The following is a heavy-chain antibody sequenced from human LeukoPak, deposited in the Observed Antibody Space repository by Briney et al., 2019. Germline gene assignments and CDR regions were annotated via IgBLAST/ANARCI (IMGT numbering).Heavy chain of an antibody. D-gene: IGHD4-11*01. CDR3: ARRVRSADYRLDY. Sequence: HPSETLSLTCAVYGGSFTIYSWTWIRQPPGKSLEWVGEISPSGNTQYNPSLKSRVTISLDASKSQFYLKLNSVTAADTAVYYCARRVRSADYRLDYWGQGTLVTVSS. J-gene: IGHJ4*02. CDR1: GGSFTIYS. V-gene: IGHV4-34*01. CDR2: ISPSGNT.